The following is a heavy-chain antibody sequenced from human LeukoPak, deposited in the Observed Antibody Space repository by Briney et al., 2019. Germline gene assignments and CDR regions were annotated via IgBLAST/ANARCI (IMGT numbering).Heavy chain of an antibody. D-gene: IGHD3-22*01. CDR2: ISSSGSTI. V-gene: IGHV3-11*01. CDR3: ASMGYYYNSSGYYRY. Sequence: GGSLRLSCAASGFTFSDYYMSWIRQAPGKGLEWVSYISSSGSTIYYADSVKGRFTISRDNAENSLYLQMNSLRAEDTAVYYCASMGYYYNSSGYYRYWGQGTLVTVSS. J-gene: IGHJ4*02. CDR1: GFTFSDYY.